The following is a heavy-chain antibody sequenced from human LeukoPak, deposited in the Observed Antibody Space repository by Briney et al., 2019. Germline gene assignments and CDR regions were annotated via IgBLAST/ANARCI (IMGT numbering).Heavy chain of an antibody. V-gene: IGHV3-30*03. Sequence: GGSLRLSCAASGFTFSSYGMRWVRQAPGKGLEWVGVISYDGSNKYYADSVTGRFTISRDNSKNTLYLQMNSLRAEDTAVYYCARAPGRGTPLDYWGQGTLVTVSS. J-gene: IGHJ4*02. D-gene: IGHD1-1*01. CDR3: ARAPGRGTPLDY. CDR1: GFTFSSYG. CDR2: ISYDGSNK.